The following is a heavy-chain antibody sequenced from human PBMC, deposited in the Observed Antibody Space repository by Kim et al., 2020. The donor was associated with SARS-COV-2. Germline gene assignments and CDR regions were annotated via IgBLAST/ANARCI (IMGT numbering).Heavy chain of an antibody. J-gene: IGHJ5*02. Sequence: ASVKVSCKASGYTFTSYGISWVRQAPGQGLEWMGWISAYNGNTNYAQKLQGRVTMTTDTSTSTAYMELRSLRSDDTAGYYCAREAISSSWIRGWFDPWGQGTLVTVSS. V-gene: IGHV1-18*01. CDR2: ISAYNGNT. CDR1: GYTFTSYG. CDR3: AREAISSSWIRGWFDP. D-gene: IGHD6-13*01.